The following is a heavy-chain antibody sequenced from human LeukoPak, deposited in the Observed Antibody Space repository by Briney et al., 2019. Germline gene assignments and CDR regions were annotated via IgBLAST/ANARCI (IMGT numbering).Heavy chain of an antibody. CDR3: ARGCRSSTSRNRYNWFDP. CDR2: INHSGST. V-gene: IGHV4-34*01. J-gene: IGHJ5*02. Sequence: SETLSLTCAVYGGSFSGYYWSWIRQPPGKGLEWIGEINHSGSTNYNPSLKSRVTISVDTSKNQFSLKLSSVTAADTAVYYCARGCRSSTSRNRYNWFDPWGQGTLVTVSS. D-gene: IGHD2-2*01. CDR1: GGSFSGYY.